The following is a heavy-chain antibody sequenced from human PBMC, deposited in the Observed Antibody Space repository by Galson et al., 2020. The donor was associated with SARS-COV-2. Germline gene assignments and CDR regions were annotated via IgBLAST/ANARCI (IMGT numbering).Heavy chain of an antibody. Sequence: GESLKISCTASGFTFGDYAMSWVRQAPGKGLEGVGFIRSKAYGGTTEYAASVKGRFTISRDDSKSIAYLQMNSLKTEDTAVYYCTRDSGPDYDILTGYYSHDYWGQGTLVTVSS. CDR1: GFTFGDYA. J-gene: IGHJ4*02. CDR3: TRDSGPDYDILTGYYSHDY. V-gene: IGHV3-49*04. D-gene: IGHD3-9*01. CDR2: IRSKAYGGTT.